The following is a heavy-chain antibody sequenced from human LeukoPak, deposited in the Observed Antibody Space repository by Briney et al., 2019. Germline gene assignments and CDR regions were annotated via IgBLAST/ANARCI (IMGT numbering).Heavy chain of an antibody. CDR3: ARVDVFGVVSSDYYYYYMDV. CDR1: GDSLSNYY. D-gene: IGHD3-3*01. Sequence: SETLSLTCTVSGDSLSNYYWSWIRQSAGKGLEWIGRIYTTGSTNYNPSLKSRVTMSIDTSKNQFSLKLSYVTAADTAVYYCARVDVFGVVSSDYYYYYMDVWVKGTTVTVS. V-gene: IGHV4-4*07. CDR2: IYTTGST. J-gene: IGHJ6*03.